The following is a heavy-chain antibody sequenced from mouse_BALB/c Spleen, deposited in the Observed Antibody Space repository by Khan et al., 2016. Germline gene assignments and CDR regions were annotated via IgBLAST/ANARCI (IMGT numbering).Heavy chain of an antibody. CDR3: TTVVPDY. V-gene: IGHV6-6*02. CDR1: GFTFSSYW. Sequence: EVTLEASGGGLVQPGGSMKLSCVASGFTFSSYWMSWVRQSPEKGLEWVAEIRLKSDNYATHYAESVKGKLTISRDDSKSRLYLQMNSLRAEDTGIYYCTTVVPDYWGQGTTLTVSS. J-gene: IGHJ2*01. CDR2: IRLKSDNYAT. D-gene: IGHD1-1*01.